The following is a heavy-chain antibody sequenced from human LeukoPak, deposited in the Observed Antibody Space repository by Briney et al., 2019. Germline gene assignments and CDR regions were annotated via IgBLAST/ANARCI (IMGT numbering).Heavy chain of an antibody. CDR3: ARAASGTYSRFDY. J-gene: IGHJ4*02. CDR2: ISAAGGTT. Sequence: PGGSLRLSCAASGFTFNSHAMSWVRQAPGKGLEWVSTISAAGGTTYYANSVRGRFTISRDNSKNTLYLQMHSLRAEDTAVYYCARAASGTYSRFDYWGQGTLVTVSS. V-gene: IGHV3-23*01. D-gene: IGHD1-26*01. CDR1: GFTFNSHA.